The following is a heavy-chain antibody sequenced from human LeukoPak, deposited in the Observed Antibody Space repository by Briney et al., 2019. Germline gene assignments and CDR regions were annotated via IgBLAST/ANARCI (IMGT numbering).Heavy chain of an antibody. Sequence: GASVKVSCKASGYTFTSYGISWVRQAPGQGLEWMGWISAHNGDTNYAQKFQGRVTITTDESTSTAYMELSSLRSEDTAVYYCARSGGDFWSGYYDYWGQGTLVTVSS. D-gene: IGHD3-3*01. V-gene: IGHV1-18*01. CDR1: GYTFTSYG. J-gene: IGHJ4*02. CDR2: ISAHNGDT. CDR3: ARSGGDFWSGYYDY.